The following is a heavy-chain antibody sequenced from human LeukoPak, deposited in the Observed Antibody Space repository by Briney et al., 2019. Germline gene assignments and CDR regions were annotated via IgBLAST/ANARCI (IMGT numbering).Heavy chain of an antibody. CDR3: ARHVDSSWAGCDF. V-gene: IGHV3-23*01. Sequence: GGSLRLSCTASEFDFSSHAMTWVRQAPGKGLEWVSAISISGSKTYYADSVKGRFTISKDNSKNMLYLQLNSLRADDTAVYYCARHVDSSWAGCDFWGQGTLVTVSS. CDR2: ISISGSKT. D-gene: IGHD6-13*01. CDR1: EFDFSSHA. J-gene: IGHJ4*02.